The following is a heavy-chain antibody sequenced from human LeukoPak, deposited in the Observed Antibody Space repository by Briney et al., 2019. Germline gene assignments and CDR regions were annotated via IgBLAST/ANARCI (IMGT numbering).Heavy chain of an antibody. V-gene: IGHV1-24*01. CDR2: FDPEVGET. CDR1: GYTLTELS. Sequence: ASVNVSCKLSGYTLTELSMHWVRQAHGKGPEWMARFDPEVGETIYAQKFQGRVTMTEDTSTNTAYMGLSSLRSEDTAVYYCATQQLVRFVLRFQHWGQGTLVTVSS. CDR3: ATQQLVRFVLRFQH. D-gene: IGHD6-13*01. J-gene: IGHJ1*01.